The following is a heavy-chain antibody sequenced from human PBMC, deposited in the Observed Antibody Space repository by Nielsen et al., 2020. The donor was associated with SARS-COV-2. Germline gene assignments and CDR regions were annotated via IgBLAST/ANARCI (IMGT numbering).Heavy chain of an antibody. CDR3: AKEIYGGSPFDY. Sequence: GESLKISCAASGFTFSSYAMSWVRQAPGKGLEWASAISGSGGSTYYADSVKGRFTISRDNSKNTLYLQMNSLRAEDTAVYYCAKEIYGGSPFDYWGQGTLVTVSS. CDR2: ISGSGGST. J-gene: IGHJ4*02. D-gene: IGHD4-23*01. V-gene: IGHV3-23*01. CDR1: GFTFSSYA.